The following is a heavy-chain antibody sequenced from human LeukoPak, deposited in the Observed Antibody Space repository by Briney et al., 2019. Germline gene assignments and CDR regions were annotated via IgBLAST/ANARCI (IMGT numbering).Heavy chain of an antibody. V-gene: IGHV4-38-2*02. Sequence: SETLSLTCTVSGYSISSGYYWGWIRQPPGKGLEWIGSIYHSGSTYYNPSLKSRVTISVDTSKNQFSLKLSSVTAADTAVYYCARDTLVGASWFDPWGQGTLVTVSS. CDR2: IYHSGST. J-gene: IGHJ5*02. D-gene: IGHD1-26*01. CDR1: GYSISSGYY. CDR3: ARDTLVGASWFDP.